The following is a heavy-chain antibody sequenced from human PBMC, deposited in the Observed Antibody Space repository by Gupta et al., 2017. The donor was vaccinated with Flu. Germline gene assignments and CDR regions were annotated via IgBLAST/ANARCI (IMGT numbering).Heavy chain of an antibody. Sequence: NYCITWFRQAPGKGLEWVSVITESGNAKDYADSVKGRFSISRDNAKDTLSLQMTSLRAEDTAVYYCARVGEVATTMGCFDIWGQGTMVTVS. CDR3: ARVGEVATTMGCFDI. D-gene: IGHD1-26*01. J-gene: IGHJ3*02. V-gene: IGHV3-30*03. CDR2: ITESGNAK. CDR1: NYC.